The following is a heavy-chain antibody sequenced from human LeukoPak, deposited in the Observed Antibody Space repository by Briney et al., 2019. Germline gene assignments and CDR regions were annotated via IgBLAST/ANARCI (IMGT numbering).Heavy chain of an antibody. CDR1: GFTFSSYG. CDR3: ANLRFFDPQGDY. J-gene: IGHJ4*02. CDR2: IRYDGSNK. Sequence: PGGSLRLSCAASGFTFSSYGMHWVRQAPGKGLEWVAFIRYDGSNKYYADSVKGRFTISRDNSKNRLYLQMNSLRSEDTAVYYCANLRFFDPQGDYWGQGTLVTVSS. V-gene: IGHV3-30*02. D-gene: IGHD3-9*01.